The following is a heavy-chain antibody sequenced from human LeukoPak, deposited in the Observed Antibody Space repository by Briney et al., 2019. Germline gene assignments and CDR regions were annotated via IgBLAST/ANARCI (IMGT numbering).Heavy chain of an antibody. J-gene: IGHJ4*02. D-gene: IGHD2-21*02. CDR3: ARGYCSSGACFFDF. CDR1: GYSFATYW. V-gene: IGHV5-51*01. Sequence: GGSLEISLEGSGYSFATYWIDWVRQMPGKGLEGIGVVYPSDSDTTYSPSFQGQVTISADKYIFTAYLQWSSLRASDTAMYYCARGYCSSGACFFDFWGQGTLVTVSS. CDR2: VYPSDSDT.